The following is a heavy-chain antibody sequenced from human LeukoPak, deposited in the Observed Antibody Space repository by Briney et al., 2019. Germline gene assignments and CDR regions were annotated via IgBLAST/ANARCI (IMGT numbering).Heavy chain of an antibody. CDR1: GYIFTDYY. J-gene: IGHJ1*01. CDR2: SDPDSGAT. CDR3: ARVRRGYCSSTSCYPLEYFQH. V-gene: IGHV1-2*02. Sequence: ASVKVSCKASGYIFTDYYIHWVRQAPGQGLEWMGWSDPDSGATNYAQKFQGRVTMTRDTSISTAYMELSSLTSDDTAVYYCARVRRGYCSSTSCYPLEYFQHWGQGTLVTVSS. D-gene: IGHD2-2*01.